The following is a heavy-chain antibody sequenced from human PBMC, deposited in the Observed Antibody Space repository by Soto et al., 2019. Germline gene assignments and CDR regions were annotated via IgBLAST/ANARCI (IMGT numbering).Heavy chain of an antibody. CDR2: ISVSGDST. Sequence: GGSLRLSCAASGFTFTTYAMNWVRQAPGKGLEWVSAISVSGDSTYYADSVKGRFTISRDNSKNTLYIQMNSLRAEDTAVYYCATGVVADQRWFDYWGQGTQVTVSS. D-gene: IGHD2-15*01. CDR1: GFTFTTYA. J-gene: IGHJ4*02. CDR3: ATGVVADQRWFDY. V-gene: IGHV3-23*01.